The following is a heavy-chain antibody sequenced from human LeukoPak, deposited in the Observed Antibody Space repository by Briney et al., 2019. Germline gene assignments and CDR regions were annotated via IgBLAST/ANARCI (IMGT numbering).Heavy chain of an antibody. D-gene: IGHD3-10*01. Sequence: PSETLSLTCTVSGGSISSSSYYWSWIRQPAGKGLEWIGRIYTSGSTNYNPSLKSRVTISVDTSKNQFSLKLSSVTAADTAVYYCARDARSITMVRGVISEWGQGTLVTVSS. CDR2: IYTSGST. CDR1: GGSISSSSYY. V-gene: IGHV4-61*02. J-gene: IGHJ4*02. CDR3: ARDARSITMVRGVISE.